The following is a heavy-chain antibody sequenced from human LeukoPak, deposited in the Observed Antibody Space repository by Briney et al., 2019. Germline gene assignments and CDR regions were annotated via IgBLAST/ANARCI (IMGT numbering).Heavy chain of an antibody. CDR3: ARDSSIVAAGTFNRNLDY. V-gene: IGHV1-18*01. CDR1: GYTFTSYG. D-gene: IGHD6-13*01. CDR2: ISGHNGNT. J-gene: IGHJ4*02. Sequence: GASVKVSCKASGYTFTSYGIGWVRQAPGQGLEWMGWISGHNGNTKYAQKFQRRVSMTTDTSTSTAYMELRSLRSDDTAVYYCARDSSIVAAGTFNRNLDYWGQGTLVTVSS.